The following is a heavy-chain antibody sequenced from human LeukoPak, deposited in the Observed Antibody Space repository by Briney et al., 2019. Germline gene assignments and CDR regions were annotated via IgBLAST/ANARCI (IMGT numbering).Heavy chain of an antibody. D-gene: IGHD2-2*02. J-gene: IGHJ4*03. Sequence: ASVKVSCKASGYTFTGYYMHWARQAPGQGLEWMGWINPNSGGTNYAQKFQGRVTMTRDTSISPAYMELSRLRSDDKAVFYWAKGIVVRTAAIIAGAGPNYHWGPGNLV. V-gene: IGHV1-2*02. CDR3: AKGIVVRTAAIIAGAGPNYH. CDR2: INPNSGGT. CDR1: GYTFTGYY.